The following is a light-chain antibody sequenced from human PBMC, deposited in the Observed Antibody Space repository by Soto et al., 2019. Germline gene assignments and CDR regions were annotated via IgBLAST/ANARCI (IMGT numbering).Light chain of an antibody. V-gene: IGKV1-5*03. CDR1: QSISSW. CDR3: QQYNSYSWT. CDR2: KES. Sequence: DIQMTQSPSTLSASVGDRVTITCRASQSISSWLAWYQQKPGKAPKLLIYKESSLESGVPSRFSGSGSGTEFTLTISSLQPDDFATYYCQQYNSYSWTFVQGTKVEIK. J-gene: IGKJ1*01.